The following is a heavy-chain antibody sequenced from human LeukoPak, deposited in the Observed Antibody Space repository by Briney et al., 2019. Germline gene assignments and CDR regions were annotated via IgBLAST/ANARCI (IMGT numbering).Heavy chain of an antibody. D-gene: IGHD6-13*01. Sequence: PGGSLRLSCAASGFTFSSYSMNWVRQAPGKGLEWVSYISSSSSTIYYADSVKGRFTISRDNAKNSLYLQMNSLRAEDTAVYYCARGRYSSDYWGQGTLVTVSS. CDR2: ISSSSSTI. CDR1: GFTFSSYS. J-gene: IGHJ4*02. CDR3: ARGRYSSDY. V-gene: IGHV3-48*01.